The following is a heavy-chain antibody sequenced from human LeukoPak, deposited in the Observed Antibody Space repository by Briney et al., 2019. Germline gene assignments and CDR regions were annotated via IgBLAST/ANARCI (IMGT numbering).Heavy chain of an antibody. CDR2: ISYDGSNK. Sequence: GGYLRLYCAASGFTFSSYAMHWVRQAPGKGLEWVADISYDGSNKYYADSVKGRFTISRDNSKNTLYLQMNSLRAEDTAVYYCAGELTTTDAFDIWGQGTMVTVSS. J-gene: IGHJ3*02. CDR3: AGELTTTDAFDI. CDR1: GFTFSSYA. V-gene: IGHV3-30-3*01. D-gene: IGHD4-17*01.